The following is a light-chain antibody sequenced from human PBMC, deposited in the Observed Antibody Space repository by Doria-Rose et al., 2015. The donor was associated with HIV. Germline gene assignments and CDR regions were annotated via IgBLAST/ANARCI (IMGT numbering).Light chain of an antibody. CDR3: QQYYDTPS. J-gene: IGKJ3*01. CDR1: QSLLYTSNHY. V-gene: IGKV4-1*01. CDR2: WAS. Sequence: DIRMTQSPESLGMSLGEMATLNCKSNQSLLYTSNHYFAWYQQKPGQPPKLLIYWASTRQSGVPARFSGSGSGTDFTLTISSLEAEDVAVYYCQQYYDTPSFGPGTTVDIK.